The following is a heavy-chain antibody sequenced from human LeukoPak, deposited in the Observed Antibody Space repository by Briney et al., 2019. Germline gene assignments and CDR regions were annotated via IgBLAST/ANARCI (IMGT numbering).Heavy chain of an antibody. J-gene: IGHJ4*02. CDR2: ISGSGGST. CDR1: GFTFSSYA. V-gene: IGHV3-23*01. D-gene: IGHD3-9*01. CDR3: AKSRNFDWLPSDY. Sequence: PGGSLRLSCAASGFTFSSYAMSWVRQAPGKGLEWVSGISGSGGSTYYADSVKGRFTISRDNSKNTLYLQMNSPRAEDTALYYCAKSRNFDWLPSDYWGQGTLVTVSS.